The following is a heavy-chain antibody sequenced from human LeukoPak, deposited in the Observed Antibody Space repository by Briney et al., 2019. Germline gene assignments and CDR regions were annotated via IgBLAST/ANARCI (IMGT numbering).Heavy chain of an antibody. CDR1: GFTFSSYE. D-gene: IGHD3-3*01. J-gene: IGHJ4*02. V-gene: IGHV3-48*03. CDR3: ARGYDFWSGYSGFDY. CDR2: ISSSGSTI. Sequence: GGSLRLSCAASGFTFSSYEMNWVRQAPGKGLEWVSYISSSGSTIYYADPVKGRFTISRDNAKNSLYLQMNSLRAEDTAVYYCARGYDFWSGYSGFDYWGQGTLVTVSS.